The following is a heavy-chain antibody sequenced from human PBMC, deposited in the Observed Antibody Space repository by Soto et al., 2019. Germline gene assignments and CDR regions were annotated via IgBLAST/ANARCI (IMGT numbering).Heavy chain of an antibody. V-gene: IGHV4-30-4*01. CDR3: ARARDGYNFLYGPT. CDR1: GDAINADYY. Sequence: SETLSLPCTVSGDAINADYYWRWIRQPPGKGLEWIGHIYYSGGTFYSPSLKSRLALSVDTSKNQFSLRLSSVTAADTAVYYCARARDGYNFLYGPTWGQGTLVTVSS. CDR2: IYYSGGT. J-gene: IGHJ4*02. D-gene: IGHD5-12*01.